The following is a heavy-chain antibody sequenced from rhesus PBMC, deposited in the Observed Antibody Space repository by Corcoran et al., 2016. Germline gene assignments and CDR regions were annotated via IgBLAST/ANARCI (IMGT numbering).Heavy chain of an antibody. CDR1: GFTFIIYG. Sequence: EVQLVEFGGGFVQPGGSLSLSFAASGFTFIIYGMGLVRPAPGKGLEWVSYICNGGGITNYADSVKGRFTISRDNSKNTLSLQMNSLRAEDTAVYYCAKDQGQHPFSAAGGYWGQGVLVTVSS. V-gene: IGHV3S5*01. CDR3: AKDQGQHPFSAAGGY. D-gene: IGHD6-25*01. CDR2: ICNGGGIT. J-gene: IGHJ4*01.